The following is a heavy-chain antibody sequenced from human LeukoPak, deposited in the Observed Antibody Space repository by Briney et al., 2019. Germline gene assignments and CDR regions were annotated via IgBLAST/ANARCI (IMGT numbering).Heavy chain of an antibody. CDR1: GFTFSSYA. J-gene: IGHJ6*03. Sequence: PGGSLRLSCAASGFTFSSYAMSWVRQAPGKGLEWVSTISTHGGSTYYADSVKGRFTISRDNSTNTLYLQMNSLRAEDTAVYYCAKDREGDSNYYYYYMHVWGKGTTVTVSS. D-gene: IGHD1-26*01. V-gene: IGHV3-23*01. CDR2: ISTHGGST. CDR3: AKDREGDSNYYYYYMHV.